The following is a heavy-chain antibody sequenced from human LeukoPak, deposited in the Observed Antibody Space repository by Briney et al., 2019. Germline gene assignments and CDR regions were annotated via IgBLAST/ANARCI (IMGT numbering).Heavy chain of an antibody. D-gene: IGHD5-12*01. CDR1: GFTFSSYA. J-gene: IGHJ6*02. V-gene: IGHV3-30*04. CDR3: AREGVDIVATIPDYYYYYGMDV. CDR2: ISYDGSNK. Sequence: GGSLRLSCAASGFTFSSYAMHWVRQAPGKGLEWVAVISYDGSNKYYADSVKGRFTISRDNSKNTLYLQMNSLRAEDTAVYYCAREGVDIVATIPDYYYYYGMDVWGQGTTVTVSS.